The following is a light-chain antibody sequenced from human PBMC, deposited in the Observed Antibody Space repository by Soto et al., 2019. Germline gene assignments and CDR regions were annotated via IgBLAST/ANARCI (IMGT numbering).Light chain of an antibody. CDR3: QQYLNRWT. J-gene: IGKJ1*01. Sequence: DIQMTQSPFTLSASVGDRVTITCRANQSISTWLAWYQQKPGKAPKLLIYKASSLEGGVPSRFSGSGSGTEFTLTISSLQPDDFATYYCQQYLNRWTFGQGTKVEIK. CDR2: KAS. CDR1: QSISTW. V-gene: IGKV1-5*03.